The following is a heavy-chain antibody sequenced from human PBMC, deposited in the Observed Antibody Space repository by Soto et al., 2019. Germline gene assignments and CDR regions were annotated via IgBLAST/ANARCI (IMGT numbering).Heavy chain of an antibody. CDR2: IKQDASEI. V-gene: IGHV3-7*01. CDR1: VFSFGIYW. Sequence: EVQQVESGGGLFQPGGSLRLSCAASVFSFGIYWMSWVRQAPGKGLEWVARIKQDASEIYYVDSVKGRFTISRDNAKNSLYLHMNSLRAEDTALYYCARVRSSGYASEYYYMDVWGKGTTVTVSS. D-gene: IGHD5-12*01. CDR3: ARVRSSGYASEYYYMDV. J-gene: IGHJ6*03.